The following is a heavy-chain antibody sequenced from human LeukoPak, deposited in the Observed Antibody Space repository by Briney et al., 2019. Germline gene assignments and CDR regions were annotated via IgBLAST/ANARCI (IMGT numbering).Heavy chain of an antibody. CDR3: ATETLARYCSGGSCTDYGMDV. V-gene: IGHV1-24*01. J-gene: IGHJ6*02. D-gene: IGHD2-15*01. CDR2: FDPEDGET. Sequence: ASVKVPCKVSGYTLTELSMHWVQQAPGKGLEWMGGFDPEDGETIYAQKFQGRVTMTEDTSTDTAYMELSSLRSEDTAVYYCATETLARYCSGGSCTDYGMDVWGQGTTVTVSS. CDR1: GYTLTELS.